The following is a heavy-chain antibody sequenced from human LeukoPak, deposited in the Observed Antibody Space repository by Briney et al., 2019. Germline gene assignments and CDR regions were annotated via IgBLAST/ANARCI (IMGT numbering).Heavy chain of an antibody. CDR1: GFTLSSYA. V-gene: IGHV3-23*01. CDR2: ISGSADNT. CDR3: TRSMTAGNSFWGY. Sequence: PGGSLRLSCTASGFTLSSYAMSWVRQAPGEGLEWVSTISGSADNTNYAEAVKGRFTISRDNAKNTLYLQMNNLGSEDTAVYYCTRSMTAGNSFWGYWGQGTLVTVSP. D-gene: IGHD6-19*01. J-gene: IGHJ4*02.